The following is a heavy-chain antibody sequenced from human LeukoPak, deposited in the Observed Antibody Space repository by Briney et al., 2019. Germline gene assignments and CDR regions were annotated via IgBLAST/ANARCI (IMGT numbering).Heavy chain of an antibody. V-gene: IGHV3-23*01. Sequence: PGGSLRLSCAASGFTFSSYAMSWVRQAPGKGLEWVSAISGSGGSTYYADSVKGRFTISRDNSKNTLYLQVNSLRAEDTAVYYCAKESGPTYYDFWTGFDYWGQGTLVTVSS. CDR2: ISGSGGST. J-gene: IGHJ4*02. CDR3: AKESGPTYYDFWTGFDY. CDR1: GFTFSSYA. D-gene: IGHD3-3*01.